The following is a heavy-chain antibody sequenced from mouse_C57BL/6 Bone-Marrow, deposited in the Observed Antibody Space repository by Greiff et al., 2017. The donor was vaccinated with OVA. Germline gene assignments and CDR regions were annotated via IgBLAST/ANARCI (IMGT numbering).Heavy chain of an antibody. V-gene: IGHV5-16*01. CDR3: ARVYYAMDY. CDR2: INYDGSST. Sequence: EVKLMESEGGLVQPGSSMKLSCTASGFTFSDYYMAWVRQVPEKGLEWVANINYDGSSTYYLDSLKSGFIISRDNAKNILYLQMSSLKSEDTATYYCARVYYAMDYWGQGTSVTVSS. CDR1: GFTFSDYY. J-gene: IGHJ4*01.